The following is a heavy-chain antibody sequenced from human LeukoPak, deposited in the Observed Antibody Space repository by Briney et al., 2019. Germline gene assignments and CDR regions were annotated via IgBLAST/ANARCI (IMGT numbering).Heavy chain of an antibody. V-gene: IGHV3-15*01. CDR3: VAVASHYLRGGSCHYYIY. J-gene: IGHJ4*02. CDR1: SFDFIGTW. Sequence: GGSLRLSCAASSFDFIGTWMTWVRQAPGKGLEWVGRIKNNSAGGTADYAAPVQGRFTISRDDSKDTLYLQMNSLKSEDAAVYYCVAVASHYLRGGSCHYYIYWGQGTLVTVSS. D-gene: IGHD2-2*01. CDR2: IKNNSAGGTA.